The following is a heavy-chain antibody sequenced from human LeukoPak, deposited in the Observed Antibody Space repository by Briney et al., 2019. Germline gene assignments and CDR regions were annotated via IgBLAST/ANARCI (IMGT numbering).Heavy chain of an antibody. Sequence: SETLSLTCTVSGGSISSSSYYWGWIRQPPGKGLEWIGSIYYSGSTYYNPSLKSRVTISVDTSKNQFSLKLSSVTAADTAVYYCARRQGSGWYEQYYYYGMDVWGQGTTVTVSS. J-gene: IGHJ6*02. V-gene: IGHV4-39*07. CDR2: IYYSGST. CDR3: ARRQGSGWYEQYYYYGMDV. D-gene: IGHD6-19*01. CDR1: GGSISSSSYY.